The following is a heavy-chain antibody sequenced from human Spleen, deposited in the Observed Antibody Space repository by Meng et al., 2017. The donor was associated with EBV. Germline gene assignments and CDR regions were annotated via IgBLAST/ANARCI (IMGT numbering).Heavy chain of an antibody. V-gene: IGHV2-5*02. CDR2: IYWDDDK. Sequence: IPLKRYVPSLVKPTQTLTLLCTFSGFSLRTGGVGVGWIRQPPGKALEWLALIYWDDDKRYIPSLRSRLTITKDTSKNQVALTMTNMDPMDTATYYCARKDCTITSCPFNYWGQGTLVTVSS. J-gene: IGHJ4*02. D-gene: IGHD2-2*01. CDR3: ARKDCTITSCPFNY. CDR1: GFSLRTGGVG.